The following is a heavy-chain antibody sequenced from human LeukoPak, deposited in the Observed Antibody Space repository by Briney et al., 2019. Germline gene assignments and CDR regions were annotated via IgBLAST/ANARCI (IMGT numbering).Heavy chain of an antibody. J-gene: IGHJ4*02. Sequence: SETLSLTCTVSGGSISSSSYYWGWIRQPPGKGLEWIGSIYYSGSTYYNPSLKSRVTISVDTSKNQFSLKLSSVTAADTAVYYCARYIVVVVAATYYFDYWGQGTLVTVSS. CDR1: GGSISSSSYY. D-gene: IGHD2-15*01. CDR3: ARYIVVVVAATYYFDY. V-gene: IGHV4-39*07. CDR2: IYYSGST.